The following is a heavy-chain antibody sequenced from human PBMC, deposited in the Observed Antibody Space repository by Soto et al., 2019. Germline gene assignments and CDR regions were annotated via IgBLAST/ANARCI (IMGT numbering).Heavy chain of an antibody. Sequence: SVKVSCKASGGTFSSYAISWVRQAPGQGLEWMGGIIPIFGTANYAQKFQGRVTITADKSTSTAYMELSSLRSEDTAVYYCARDMDSRANYYYGMDVWGQGTTVTVSS. CDR3: ARDMDSRANYYYGMDV. CDR1: GGTFSSYA. V-gene: IGHV1-69*06. J-gene: IGHJ6*02. D-gene: IGHD6-13*01. CDR2: IIPIFGTA.